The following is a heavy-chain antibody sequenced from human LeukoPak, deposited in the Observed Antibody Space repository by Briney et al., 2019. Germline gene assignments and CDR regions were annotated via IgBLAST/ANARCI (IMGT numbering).Heavy chain of an antibody. V-gene: IGHV1-69*11. CDR2: IIPILGTA. CDR1: GGTFSSYA. CDR3: ARGQWGFLPFFDY. J-gene: IGHJ4*02. Sequence: GSSVKVSCKASGGTFSSYAISWVRQAPGQGLEWMGRIIPILGTANYAQKFQGRVTITTDESTSTAYMELSSLRSEDTAVYYCARGQWGFLPFFDYRGQGTLVTVSS. D-gene: IGHD2-15*01.